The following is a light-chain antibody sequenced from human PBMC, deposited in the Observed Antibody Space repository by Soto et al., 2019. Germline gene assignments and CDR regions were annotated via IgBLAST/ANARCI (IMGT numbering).Light chain of an antibody. Sequence: QSALTQPASVSVSPGQSITISCTGTSSDVGAYNYVSWYQQHPGKAPKLMIFEVSDRPSGVSNRFSGSKSGNTASLTISGLQAEDEADYSCSSYTSSNTLVFGGGTKLTV. CDR2: EVS. CDR3: SSYTSSNTLV. CDR1: SSDVGAYNY. V-gene: IGLV2-14*01. J-gene: IGLJ2*01.